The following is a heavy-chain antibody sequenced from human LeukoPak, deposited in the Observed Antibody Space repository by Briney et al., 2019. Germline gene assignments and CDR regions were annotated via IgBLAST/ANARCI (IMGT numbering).Heavy chain of an antibody. CDR2: ISSSSSYI. Sequence: GGSLRLSCAASGFTFSSYSMNWFRQAPGKGLEWVSSISSSSSYIYYADSVKGRFTISRDNAKTSLYLQMNSLRAEDTAVYYCAREMATIRVWPRTIDYWGQGTLVTVSS. V-gene: IGHV3-21*01. D-gene: IGHD5-24*01. CDR1: GFTFSSYS. J-gene: IGHJ4*02. CDR3: AREMATIRVWPRTIDY.